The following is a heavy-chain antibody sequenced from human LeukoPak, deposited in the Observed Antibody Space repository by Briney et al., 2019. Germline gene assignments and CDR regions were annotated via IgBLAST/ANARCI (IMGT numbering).Heavy chain of an antibody. CDR3: AKGESSDINDLNY. J-gene: IGHJ4*02. D-gene: IGHD6-19*01. CDR1: GFTFDDYA. CDR2: ISWNSGSI. Sequence: GGSLRLSCAASGFTFDDYAMHWVRHAPGKGLEWVSGISWNSGSIGYADSVKGRFTISRDNAKNSLYLQMNSLRAEDTALYYCAKGESSDINDLNYWGQGTLVTVSS. V-gene: IGHV3-9*01.